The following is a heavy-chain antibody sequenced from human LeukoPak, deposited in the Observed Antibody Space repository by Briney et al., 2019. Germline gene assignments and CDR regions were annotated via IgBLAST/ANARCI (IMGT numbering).Heavy chain of an antibody. D-gene: IGHD4-17*01. CDR1: GYTFTGYY. CDR2: INPNSGGT. Sequence: ASVKVSCKASGYTFTGYYMHWVRQAPGQGLEWVGWINPNSGGTKYAQKFQGRVTMTRDTSINTAYMELSRLRSDDTAVYYCARDGDDGDYDFDYWGQGTLVTVSS. J-gene: IGHJ4*02. CDR3: ARDGDDGDYDFDY. V-gene: IGHV1-2*02.